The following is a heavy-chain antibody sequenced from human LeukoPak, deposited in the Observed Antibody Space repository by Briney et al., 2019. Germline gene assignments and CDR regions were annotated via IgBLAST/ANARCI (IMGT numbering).Heavy chain of an antibody. V-gene: IGHV1-24*01. D-gene: IGHD1-26*01. Sequence: ASVKVSCKASGYTFTSYGISWVRQAPGKGLEWMGGFDPEDGETIYAQKFQGRVTMTEDTSTDTAYMELSSLRSEDTAVYYCATLPRDGSYTDYWGQGTLVTVSS. CDR2: FDPEDGET. J-gene: IGHJ4*02. CDR3: ATLPRDGSYTDY. CDR1: GYTFTSYG.